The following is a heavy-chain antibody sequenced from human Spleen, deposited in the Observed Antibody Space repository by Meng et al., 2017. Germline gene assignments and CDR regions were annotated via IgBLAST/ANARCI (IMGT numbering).Heavy chain of an antibody. J-gene: IGHJ4*02. Sequence: SETLSLTCAVYGGSFSGYYWSWIRQPAGKGLEWIGRIYTSGSTNYNPSLKSRVTISVDTSKNQFSLKLSSVTAADTAVYYCARDSSPNSSGWLDYWGQGTLVTVSS. CDR1: GGSFSGYY. CDR3: ARDSSPNSSGWLDY. V-gene: IGHV4-4*07. CDR2: IYTSGST. D-gene: IGHD6-19*01.